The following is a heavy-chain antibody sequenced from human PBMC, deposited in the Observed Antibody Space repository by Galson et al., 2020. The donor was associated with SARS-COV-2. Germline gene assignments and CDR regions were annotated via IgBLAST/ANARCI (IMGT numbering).Heavy chain of an antibody. D-gene: IGHD3-9*01. Sequence: SGPTLVKPTQTLTLTCTFSGFSLSTSGMCVSWIHQPPGKALEWLALIDWDDDKYYSTSLKTRLTISKDTSKNQVVLTMTNMDPVDTATYYCARIRYDILTGYHYGMDVWGQGTTVTVSS. J-gene: IGHJ6*02. V-gene: IGHV2-70*01. CDR2: IDWDDDK. CDR1: GFSLSTSGMC. CDR3: ARIRYDILTGYHYGMDV.